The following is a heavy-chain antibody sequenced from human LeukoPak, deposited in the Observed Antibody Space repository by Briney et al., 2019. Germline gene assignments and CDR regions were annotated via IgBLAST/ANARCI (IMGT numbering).Heavy chain of an antibody. D-gene: IGHD1-26*01. Sequence: PGGSLRLSCAASGFSFSDFYMSWIRQAPGMGLEWISYIGTRSYPIYYADSVKGRFTISRDDAKNSLYLQMNSLRDEDTAVYFCAREARGSGRDFDYWGQGILVTVSS. J-gene: IGHJ4*02. CDR3: AREARGSGRDFDY. CDR1: GFSFSDFY. V-gene: IGHV3-11*01. CDR2: IGTRSYPI.